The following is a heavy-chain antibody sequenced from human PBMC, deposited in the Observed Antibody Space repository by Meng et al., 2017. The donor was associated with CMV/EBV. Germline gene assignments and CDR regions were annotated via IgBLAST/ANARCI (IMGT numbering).Heavy chain of an antibody. CDR1: GYSISSGYY. Sequence: SETLSLTCTVSGYSISSGYYWGWIRQPPGMGLEWIGSIYHSGSTYYNPSLKSRVTISVDTSKNQFSLKLSSVTAADTAVYYCARDDCSGGSCYGYWGQGTLVTVSS. CDR3: ARDDCSGGSCYGY. D-gene: IGHD2-15*01. V-gene: IGHV4-38-2*02. CDR2: IYHSGST. J-gene: IGHJ4*02.